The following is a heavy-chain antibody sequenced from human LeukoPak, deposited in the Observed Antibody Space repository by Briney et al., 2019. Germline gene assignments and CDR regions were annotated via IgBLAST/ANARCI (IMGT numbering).Heavy chain of an antibody. CDR3: SGSYSLFLDY. CDR1: GGTFSSYA. Sequence: ASVKVSCKASGGTFSSYAISWVQQAPGQGLEWMGGIIPIFGTANYAQKFQGRVTMTRDMSTSTVYMELSSLRSEDTAVYYCSGSYSLFLDYWGQGTLVTVSS. V-gene: IGHV1-69*05. D-gene: IGHD1-26*01. J-gene: IGHJ4*02. CDR2: IIPIFGTA.